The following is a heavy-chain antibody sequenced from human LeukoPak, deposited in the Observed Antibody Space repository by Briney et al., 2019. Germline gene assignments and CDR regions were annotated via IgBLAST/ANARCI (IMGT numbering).Heavy chain of an antibody. CDR1: GFTFSSYG. Sequence: GGSLRLSCAASGFTFSSYGMHWVRQAPGKGLEWVAFIRYDGSNKYYADSVKGRFTISRDNSKNTLYLQMNSLRAEDTAVYYCAKGSLSSKGERCCSSTSCSPFDYWGQGTLVTVSS. V-gene: IGHV3-30*02. CDR2: IRYDGSNK. D-gene: IGHD2-2*01. CDR3: AKGSLSSKGERCCSSTSCSPFDY. J-gene: IGHJ4*02.